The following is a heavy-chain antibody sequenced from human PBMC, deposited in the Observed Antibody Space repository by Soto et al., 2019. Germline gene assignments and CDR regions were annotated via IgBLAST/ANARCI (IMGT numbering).Heavy chain of an antibody. CDR2: INPSGGST. D-gene: IGHD3-10*01. V-gene: IGHV1-46*01. J-gene: IGHJ6*02. Sequence: GAPVKVSCEASGYTFTSYYMHSVRQAPGQGLEWMGIINPSGGSTSYAQKFQGRVTMTRDTSTSTVYMELSSLRSEDTAVYYCARDRITMVRGVIIYYYYGMDVWGQGTTVTVSS. CDR3: ARDRITMVRGVIIYYYYGMDV. CDR1: GYTFTSYY.